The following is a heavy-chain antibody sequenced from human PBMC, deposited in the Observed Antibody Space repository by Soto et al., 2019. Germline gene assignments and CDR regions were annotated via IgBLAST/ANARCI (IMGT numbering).Heavy chain of an antibody. D-gene: IGHD3-3*01. CDR3: ARALSDTYYDFWSGYSDYYGMDV. V-gene: IGHV1-18*01. Sequence: ASVKVSCKASGYTFTSYGISWVRQAPGQGLEWMGWISAYNGNTNYAQKLQGRVTMTTDTSTSTAYMELRSLRSDDTAVYYCARALSDTYYDFWSGYSDYYGMDVWGQGTTVTVS. CDR1: GYTFTSYG. CDR2: ISAYNGNT. J-gene: IGHJ6*02.